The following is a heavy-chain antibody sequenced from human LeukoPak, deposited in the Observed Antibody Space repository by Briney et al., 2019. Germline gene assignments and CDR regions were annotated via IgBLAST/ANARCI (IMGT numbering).Heavy chain of an antibody. Sequence: GGSLKLSCAASGFTFSGSAMHWVRQASGKGLEWVGRIRSKANSYATAYAASVKGRFTISRDDSKNTAYLQMNSLKTEDTAVYYCTRHLDPFDWLSTGIKEPFDYWGQGTLVTVSS. D-gene: IGHD3-9*01. CDR3: TRHLDPFDWLSTGIKEPFDY. J-gene: IGHJ4*02. V-gene: IGHV3-73*01. CDR2: IRSKANSYAT. CDR1: GFTFSGSA.